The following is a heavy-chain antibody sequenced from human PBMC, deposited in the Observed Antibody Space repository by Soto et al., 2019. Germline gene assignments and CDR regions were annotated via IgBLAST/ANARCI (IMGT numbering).Heavy chain of an antibody. D-gene: IGHD1-7*01. CDR2: TRNKANSYTT. Sequence: GGSLRLSCAASGFTFSDHYMDWVRQAPGKGLEWVGRTRNKANSYTTEYAASVKGRFTISRDDSKNSLYLQMNSLKTEDTAVYYCARGLELLRYYYYGMDVWGQGTTVTVSS. CDR3: ARGLELLRYYYYGMDV. J-gene: IGHJ6*02. V-gene: IGHV3-72*01. CDR1: GFTFSDHY.